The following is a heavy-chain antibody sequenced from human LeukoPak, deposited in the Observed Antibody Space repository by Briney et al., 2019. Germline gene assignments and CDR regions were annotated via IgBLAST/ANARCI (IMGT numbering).Heavy chain of an antibody. V-gene: IGHV4-59*12. J-gene: IGHJ6*03. CDR3: ARLRCSGGSCYGWDYYYYYYMDV. CDR1: GGSISSYY. CDR2: IYYSGST. D-gene: IGHD2-15*01. Sequence: PSETLSLTCTVSGGSISSYYWSWIRQPPGKGLEWIGYIYYSGSTNYNPSLKSRATISVDTSKNQFSLKLSSVTAADTAVYYCARLRCSGGSCYGWDYYYYYYMDVWGKGTTVTISS.